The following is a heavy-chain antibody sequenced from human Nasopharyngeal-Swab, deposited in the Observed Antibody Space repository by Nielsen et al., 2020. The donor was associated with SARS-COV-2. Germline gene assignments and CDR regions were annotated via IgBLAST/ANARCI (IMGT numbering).Heavy chain of an antibody. D-gene: IGHD6-19*01. J-gene: IGHJ6*02. CDR2: INTNTGNP. V-gene: IGHV7-4-1*02. Sequence: WVRQAPGQGLGWMGWINTNTGNPTYAQGFTGRFVFALDTSVSTAYLQISSLKAEDTAVYYCARVGVAGTGYGMDVWGQGTTVTVSS. CDR3: ARVGVAGTGYGMDV.